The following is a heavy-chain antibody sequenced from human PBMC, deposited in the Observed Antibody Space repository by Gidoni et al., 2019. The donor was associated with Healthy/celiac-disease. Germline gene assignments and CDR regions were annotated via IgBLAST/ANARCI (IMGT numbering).Heavy chain of an antibody. CDR1: GSTFTGYY. J-gene: IGHJ4*02. V-gene: IGHV1-2*02. CDR3: ARTGPGPLWSGYSYYFDY. CDR2: INPNSGGT. Sequence: QVQLVQSGAEVKKPGASVKVSCKASGSTFTGYYMHWVRQAPGQGLEWMGWINPNSGGTNYAQKFQGRVTMTRDTSISTAYMELSRLRSDDTAVYYCARTGPGPLWSGYSYYFDYWGQGTLVTVSS. D-gene: IGHD3-3*01.